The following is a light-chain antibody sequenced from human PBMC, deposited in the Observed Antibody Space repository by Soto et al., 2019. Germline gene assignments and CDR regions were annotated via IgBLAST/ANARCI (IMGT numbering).Light chain of an antibody. CDR2: DAY. Sequence: EIVLTQSPGTLSLSPGERATLSCRASQSVSSSCLAWYQQKPGQAPRLLIYDAYNRATGIPPRFSGSGSGTEFTLTISSLQSEDFAVYYCQQYNNWPPATFGQGTKVDIK. CDR3: QQYNNWPPAT. CDR1: QSVSSS. V-gene: IGKV3D-15*01. J-gene: IGKJ1*01.